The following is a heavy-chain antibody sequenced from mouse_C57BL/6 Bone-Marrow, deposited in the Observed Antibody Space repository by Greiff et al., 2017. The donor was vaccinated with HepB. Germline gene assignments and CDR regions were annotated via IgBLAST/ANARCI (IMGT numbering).Heavy chain of an antibody. CDR3: ARGFDYYSTIIYAMDY. CDR1: GYTFTSYW. J-gene: IGHJ4*01. V-gene: IGHV1-64*01. CDR2: IHPNSGST. Sequence: VQLQQPGAELVKPGASVKLSCKASGYTFTSYWMHWVKQRPGQGLEWIGMIHPNSGSTNYNEKFKSKATLTVDKSSSTAYMQLSSLTSEDSAVYYCARGFDYYSTIIYAMDYWGQGTSVTVSS. D-gene: IGHD1-1*01.